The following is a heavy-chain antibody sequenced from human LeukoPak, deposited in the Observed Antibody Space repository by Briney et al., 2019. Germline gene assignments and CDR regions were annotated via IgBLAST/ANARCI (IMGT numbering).Heavy chain of an antibody. CDR3: ARALGTGLVDY. CDR2: IYYSGST. D-gene: IGHD2-8*02. J-gene: IGHJ4*02. CDR1: GGSISSSSYY. Sequence: SETLSLTCTVSGGSISSSSYYWGWIRQPPGKGLEWIGSIYYSGSTYYNPSLKSRVTLSLDTSNKRFSLKLNSVTAADTAVYYCARALGTGLVDYWGQGTLVTVSS. V-gene: IGHV4-39*07.